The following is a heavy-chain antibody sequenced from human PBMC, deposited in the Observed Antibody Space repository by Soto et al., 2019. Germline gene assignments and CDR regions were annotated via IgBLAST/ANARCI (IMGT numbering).Heavy chain of an antibody. V-gene: IGHV4-39*01. D-gene: IGHD6-6*01. CDR3: ARIAARYYYYYMDV. J-gene: IGHJ6*03. CDR2: IYYSGST. Sequence: PSETLSLTCTVSGGSISSSSYYWGWIRQPPGKGLEWIGSIYYSGSTYYKPSLKSRVTISVDTSKNQFSLKLSSVTAADTAVYYCARIAARYYYYYMDVWGKGITVTVSS. CDR1: GGSISSSSYY.